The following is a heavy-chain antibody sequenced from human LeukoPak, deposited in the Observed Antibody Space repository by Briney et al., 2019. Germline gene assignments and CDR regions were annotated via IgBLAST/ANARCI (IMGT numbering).Heavy chain of an antibody. V-gene: IGHV3-21*01. CDR2: IDTASNT. Sequence: GGSLRLSCAASGFTFRSYSINWVRQAPGKGLEWVSSIDTASNTFYADSVKGRFTISRDNAKNSLDLQMNSLRAEDTAVYYCARTVCSGGSCPRDYWGQGTLVIVSS. CDR3: ARTVCSGGSCPRDY. J-gene: IGHJ4*02. CDR1: GFTFRSYS. D-gene: IGHD2-15*01.